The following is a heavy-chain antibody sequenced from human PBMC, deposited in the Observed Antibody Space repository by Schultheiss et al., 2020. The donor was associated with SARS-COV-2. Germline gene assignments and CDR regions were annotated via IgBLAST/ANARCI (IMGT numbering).Heavy chain of an antibody. V-gene: IGHV3-49*04. D-gene: IGHD2-15*01. CDR1: GFTFSSYS. Sequence: GGSLRLSCAASGFTFSSYSMNWVRQAPGKGLEWVGFIRSKAYGGTTEYAASVKGRFTISRDDSKNTLYLQMNSLKTEDTAVYYCTTDQVAPFDYWGQGTLVTVSS. J-gene: IGHJ4*02. CDR3: TTDQVAPFDY. CDR2: IRSKAYGGTT.